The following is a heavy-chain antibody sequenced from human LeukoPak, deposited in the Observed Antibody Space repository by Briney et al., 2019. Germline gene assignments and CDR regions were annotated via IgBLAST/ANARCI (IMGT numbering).Heavy chain of an antibody. V-gene: IGHV1-69*13. Sequence: SVKVSCKAPGGTFSSYAIRWVRQAPGQGLEWMGGIIPIFGTANYAQKFQGRVTITADESTSSAYMERSSLRSEDTAVYYCAREGGYFDYWGQGTLVTVSS. CDR3: AREGGYFDY. CDR2: IIPIFGTA. CDR1: GGTFSSYA. J-gene: IGHJ4*02. D-gene: IGHD3-16*01.